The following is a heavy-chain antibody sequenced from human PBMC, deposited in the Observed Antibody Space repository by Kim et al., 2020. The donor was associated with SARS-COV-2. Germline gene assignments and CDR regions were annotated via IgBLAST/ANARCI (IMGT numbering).Heavy chain of an antibody. CDR1: GFTFGDYA. CDR2: ISWNSGSI. J-gene: IGHJ3*02. V-gene: IGHV3-9*01. Sequence: GGSLRLSCAASGFTFGDYAMHWVRQAPGKGLEWVSGISWNSGSIGYADSVKGRFTISRDNAKNSLYLQMNSLRAEDTALYYCAKGGKGSIVVSAFDIWGQGTMVTVSS. CDR3: AKGGKGSIVVSAFDI. D-gene: IGHD2-21*01.